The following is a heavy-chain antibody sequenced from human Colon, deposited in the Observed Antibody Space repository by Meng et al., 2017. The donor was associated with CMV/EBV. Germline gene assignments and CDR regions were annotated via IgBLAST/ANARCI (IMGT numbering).Heavy chain of an antibody. D-gene: IGHD6-19*01. CDR2: IRSDGSAT. V-gene: IGHV1-2*02. CDR3: VRSSGWSLFDY. J-gene: IGHJ4*02. Sequence: QLQLMQSGAGVKEPGASVKVSCKTSGYTFSDYYMHWVRQAPGQGLEWMGWIRSDGSATNYAQKFRGRVTMTRDASVSTAYMELSGLTSDDTAVYFCVRSSGWSLFDYWGPGALVTVPS. CDR1: GYTFSDYY.